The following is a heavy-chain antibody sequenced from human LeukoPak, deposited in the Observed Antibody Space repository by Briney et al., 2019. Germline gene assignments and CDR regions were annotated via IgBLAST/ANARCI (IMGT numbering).Heavy chain of an antibody. D-gene: IGHD2/OR15-2a*01. CDR3: ARDPCSTINCPLRF. Sequence: SETLSLTCTVSGGSLSGAYCTWIRQSPGKGLEWIGEINHSGRTNYNPSLEGRVSIPLDSSQGQFSLILRSVTAADTAVYYCARDPCSTINCPLRFWGQGSLVTVSS. V-gene: IGHV4-34*01. CDR2: INHSGRT. CDR1: GGSLSGAY. J-gene: IGHJ4*02.